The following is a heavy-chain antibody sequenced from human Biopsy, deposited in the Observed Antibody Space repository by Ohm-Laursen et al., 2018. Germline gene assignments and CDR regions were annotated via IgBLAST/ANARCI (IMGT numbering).Heavy chain of an antibody. CDR3: AKGRHTLLDAFDF. J-gene: IGHJ3*01. CDR1: GFTFSSYW. D-gene: IGHD2/OR15-2a*01. CDR2: INLDGSEK. V-gene: IGHV3-7*01. Sequence: SLRLSCAAPGFTFSSYWMGWVRQAPGKGLEWVANINLDGSEKYYVDSVKGRFTISRDNAKNSLYLQMNSLGAEDTAVYYCAKGRHTLLDAFDFRGQGTLVTVSS.